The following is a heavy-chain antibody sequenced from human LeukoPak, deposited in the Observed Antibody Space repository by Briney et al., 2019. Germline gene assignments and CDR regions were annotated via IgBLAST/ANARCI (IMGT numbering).Heavy chain of an antibody. Sequence: PSETLSLTCTVSGGSISSHYWSWIRQPPGKGLEWIGYIYYSGSTNYNPSLKSRVTISVDTSKNQFSLKLSSVTAADTAVYYCARDCSSTSCYGSTIWRKGPGAFDIWGQGTMVTVSS. CDR1: GGSISSHY. D-gene: IGHD2-2*01. CDR2: IYYSGST. J-gene: IGHJ3*02. CDR3: ARDCSSTSCYGSTIWRKGPGAFDI. V-gene: IGHV4-59*11.